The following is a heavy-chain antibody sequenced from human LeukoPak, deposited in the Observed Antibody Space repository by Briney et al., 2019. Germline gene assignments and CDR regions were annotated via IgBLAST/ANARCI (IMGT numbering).Heavy chain of an antibody. CDR1: GGSISSYY. CDR3: ARDFGVCWFDP. V-gene: IGHV4-59*01. Sequence: SETLSLTRTVSGGSISSYYWSWIRQPPGKGLEWIGYIYYSGSTNYNPSLKSRVTISVDTSKNQFSLKLSSVTAADTAVYYCARDFGVCWFDPWGQGTLVTVSS. D-gene: IGHD3-3*01. J-gene: IGHJ5*02. CDR2: IYYSGST.